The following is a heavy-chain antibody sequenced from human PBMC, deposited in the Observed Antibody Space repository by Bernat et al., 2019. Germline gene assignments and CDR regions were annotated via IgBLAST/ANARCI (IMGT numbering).Heavy chain of an antibody. CDR1: GFSLSRSGVS. Sequence: QITLQESGPMLVKPTQTLTLTCTFSGFSLSRSGVSVGWIRQPPGKALEWLALISLNDDKQYSPSLERRLPVSEDAFRNLVVLTVTSMNPLDTATYYCASHIDETDGSQANSWFHPWGQGALVTVSS. D-gene: IGHD1-1*01. J-gene: IGHJ5*02. V-gene: IGHV2-5*01. CDR3: ASHIDETDGSQANSWFHP. CDR2: ISLNDDK.